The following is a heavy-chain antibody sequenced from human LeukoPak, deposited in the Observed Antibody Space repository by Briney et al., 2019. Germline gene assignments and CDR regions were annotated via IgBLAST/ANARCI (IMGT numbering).Heavy chain of an antibody. D-gene: IGHD3-10*01. CDR3: ARVTTMVRGVTGFAFDI. CDR1: GGSISSGGYS. CDR2: IYHSGST. J-gene: IGHJ3*02. V-gene: IGHV4-30-2*01. Sequence: SQTLSLTCAVSGGSISSGGYSWSWIRQPPGKGLEWIGYIYHSGSTYYNPSLKSRVTISVDRSKNQFSLKLSSVTAADTAVYYCARVTTMVRGVTGFAFDIWGQGTMVTASS.